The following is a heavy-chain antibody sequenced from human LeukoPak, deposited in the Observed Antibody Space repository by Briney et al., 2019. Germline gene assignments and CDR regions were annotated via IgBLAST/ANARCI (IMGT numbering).Heavy chain of an antibody. V-gene: IGHV3-21*01. CDR3: ARGSVGSFDY. CDR1: GFTFSSYS. Sequence: GGSLRLSYAASGFTFSSYSMNWVRQAPGKGLEWVSSISLSSSYIYYADSVKGRFTISRENAKNSLYLQMNSLRAGDTAVYYCARGSVGSFDYWGQGTLVTVSS. D-gene: IGHD3-3*01. J-gene: IGHJ4*02. CDR2: ISLSSSYI.